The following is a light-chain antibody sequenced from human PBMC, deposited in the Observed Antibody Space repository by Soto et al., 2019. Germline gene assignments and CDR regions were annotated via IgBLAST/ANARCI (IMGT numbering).Light chain of an antibody. V-gene: IGKV3-20*01. CDR2: GAS. Sequence: EIVLTQSPVTLSLSPGERATLSCRASQSINSIYLAWYQQKPGQAPRLLIYGASSRATGIPDRFSGSGSGTDFTLTISRLEPEDFAVYYCQQYGISPPWTFGQGTKVDIK. CDR1: QSINSIY. J-gene: IGKJ1*01. CDR3: QQYGISPPWT.